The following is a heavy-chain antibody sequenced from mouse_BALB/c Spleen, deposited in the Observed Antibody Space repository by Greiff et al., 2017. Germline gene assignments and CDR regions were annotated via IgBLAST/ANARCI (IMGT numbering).Heavy chain of an antibody. CDR3: ARYGNYFYYFDY. J-gene: IGHJ2*01. D-gene: IGHD2-1*01. Sequence: EVQLQESGGGLVQPGGSRKLSCAASGFTFSSFGMHWVRQAPEKGLEWVAYISSGSSTIYYADTVKGRFTISRDNPKNTLFLQMTSLRSEDTAMYYCARYGNYFYYFDYWGQGTTLTVSS. V-gene: IGHV5-17*02. CDR2: ISSGSSTI. CDR1: GFTFSSFG.